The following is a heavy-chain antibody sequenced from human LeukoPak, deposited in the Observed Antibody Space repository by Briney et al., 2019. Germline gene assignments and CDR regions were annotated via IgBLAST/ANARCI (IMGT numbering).Heavy chain of an antibody. D-gene: IGHD2-15*01. CDR3: ARGGGIAATPDY. J-gene: IGHJ4*02. CDR2: ISSSSSEI. V-gene: IGHV3-21*01. CDR1: GFTFSSYS. Sequence: PGGSLRLSCAASGFTFSSYSMNWVRQAPGKGLEWVSSISSSSSEIYYADSVKGRFTISRDNAKNTLHLQMNSLRAEDTAVYYCARGGGIAATPDYWGQGTLVTVSS.